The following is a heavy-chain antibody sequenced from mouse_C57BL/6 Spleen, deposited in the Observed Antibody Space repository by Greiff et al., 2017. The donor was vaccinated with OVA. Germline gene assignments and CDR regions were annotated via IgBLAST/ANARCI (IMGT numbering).Heavy chain of an antibody. Sequence: VQLQQSGAELARPGASVKLSCKASGYTFTSYGISWVKQRTGQGLEWIGEIYPRSGNTYYNEKFKGKATLTADKSSSTAYMELRSLTSEDSAVYFCARRGPTVYYFDYWGQGTTLTVSS. V-gene: IGHV1-81*01. CDR3: ARRGPTVYYFDY. D-gene: IGHD1-1*01. CDR1: GYTFTSYG. CDR2: IYPRSGNT. J-gene: IGHJ2*01.